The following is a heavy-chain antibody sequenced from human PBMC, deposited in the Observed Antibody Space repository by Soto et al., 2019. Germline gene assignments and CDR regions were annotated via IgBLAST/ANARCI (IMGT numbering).Heavy chain of an antibody. Sequence: ASVKVSCKASGYTFTGYYMHWVRQAPGQGLEWMGWINPNSGGTNYAQKFQGWVTMTRDTSISTAYMELSRLRSDDTAVYYCARDRYCSGGSCYSGGQSSAGADAFDIWGQGTMVTVSS. J-gene: IGHJ3*02. CDR2: INPNSGGT. D-gene: IGHD2-15*01. CDR1: GYTFTGYY. CDR3: ARDRYCSGGSCYSGGQSSAGADAFDI. V-gene: IGHV1-2*04.